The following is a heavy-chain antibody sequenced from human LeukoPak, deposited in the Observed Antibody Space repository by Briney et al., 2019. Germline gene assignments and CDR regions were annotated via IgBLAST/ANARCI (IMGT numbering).Heavy chain of an antibody. CDR1: GFTFDTYA. Sequence: PGGSLRLSCAASGFTFDTYALSWVRRAPGKGLEWVSAISGSGTNTYYADSVKGRFTISRDNSKNTLYLQINSLRAEDTAVYYCTNRPGWFDPWGQGTLVTVSS. CDR2: ISGSGTNT. D-gene: IGHD1-14*01. V-gene: IGHV3-23*01. J-gene: IGHJ5*02. CDR3: TNRPGWFDP.